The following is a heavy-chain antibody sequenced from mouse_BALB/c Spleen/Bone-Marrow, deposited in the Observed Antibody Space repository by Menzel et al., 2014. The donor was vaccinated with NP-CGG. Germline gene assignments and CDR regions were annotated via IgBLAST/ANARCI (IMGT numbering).Heavy chain of an antibody. CDR3: ARHAYYDQTEVSFVC. CDR1: RFSFSNYG. V-gene: IGHV5-9-2*01. J-gene: IGHJ3*01. D-gene: IGHD2-4*01. CDR2: ISGDGRYT. Sequence: EVHLVESGGGLVKSGGSLKLSCAASRFSFSNYGMSWLRQTPEKRLEWVATISGDGRYTFYSDSVKGRFTISRDNAKNNLYLQLSSLRSEDTALYYCARHAYYDQTEVSFVCWGQGTLVTVSA.